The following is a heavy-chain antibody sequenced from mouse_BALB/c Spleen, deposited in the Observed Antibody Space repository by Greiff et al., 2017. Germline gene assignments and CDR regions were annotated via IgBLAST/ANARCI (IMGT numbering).Heavy chain of an antibody. D-gene: IGHD1-2*01. Sequence: EVKVVESGPELVKPGASVKMSCKASGYTFTSYVMHWVKQKPGQGLEWIGYINPYNDGTKYNEKFKGKATLTSDKSSSTAYMELSSLTSEDSAVYYCARWSVRLPYYFDYWGQGTTLTVSS. V-gene: IGHV1-14*01. CDR1: GYTFTSYV. CDR2: INPYNDGT. J-gene: IGHJ2*01. CDR3: ARWSVRLPYYFDY.